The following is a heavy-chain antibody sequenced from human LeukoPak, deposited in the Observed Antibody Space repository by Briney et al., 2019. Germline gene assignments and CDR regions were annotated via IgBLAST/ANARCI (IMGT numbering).Heavy chain of an antibody. V-gene: IGHV3-30*02. CDR3: ARDGYSYGYYYY. CDR1: GFTFSTYG. Sequence: GGSLRLSCAASGFTFSTYGMHWVRQAPGKGLEWVAFIRYDGSEQFYADSVEGRFTISRDNAKNSLYLQMNSLRAEDTAVYYCARDGYSYGYYYYWGQGTLVTVSS. J-gene: IGHJ4*02. CDR2: IRYDGSEQ. D-gene: IGHD5-18*01.